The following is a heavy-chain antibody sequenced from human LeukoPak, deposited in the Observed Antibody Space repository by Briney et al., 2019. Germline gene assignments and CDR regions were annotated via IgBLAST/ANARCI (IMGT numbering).Heavy chain of an antibody. CDR1: GFTFSSYA. Sequence: GGPLRLSCAASGFTFSSYAMSWVRQAPGKGLEWVSAISGSGGSTYYADSVKGRFTISRDNSKNTLYLQMNSLRAEDTAVYYCAKDQGKSGDAFDIWGQGTMVTVSS. V-gene: IGHV3-23*01. CDR2: ISGSGGST. CDR3: AKDQGKSGDAFDI. J-gene: IGHJ3*02. D-gene: IGHD1-26*01.